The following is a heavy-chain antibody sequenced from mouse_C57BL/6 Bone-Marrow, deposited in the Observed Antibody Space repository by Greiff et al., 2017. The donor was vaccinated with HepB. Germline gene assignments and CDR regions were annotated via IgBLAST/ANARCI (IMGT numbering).Heavy chain of an antibody. CDR2: IYPRSGNT. Sequence: QVQLQQSGAELARPGASVKLSCKASGYTFTSYGISWVKQRTGQGLEWIGEIYPRSGNTYYTEKFKGKATMTADKSSSTAYMELRSLTSEDSAVYFCARRELRPFAYWGQGTLVTVSA. J-gene: IGHJ3*01. CDR3: ARRELRPFAY. V-gene: IGHV1-81*01. CDR1: GYTFTSYG.